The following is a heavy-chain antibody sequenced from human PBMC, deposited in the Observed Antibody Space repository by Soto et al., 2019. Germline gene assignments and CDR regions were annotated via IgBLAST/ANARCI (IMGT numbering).Heavy chain of an antibody. Sequence: EVQLVDSGGGLVQPGGSLRLSCAASGFTVSDHYMDWVRQAPGKGLEWVGRTRNKANSYTTEYAPSVKGRFTISRDDSKNSLYLQMNSLKSEDTAVYYCARGAPPFDSWGQGTLVTVSS. CDR1: GFTVSDHY. CDR2: TRNKANSYTT. CDR3: ARGAPPFDS. V-gene: IGHV3-72*01. J-gene: IGHJ4*02.